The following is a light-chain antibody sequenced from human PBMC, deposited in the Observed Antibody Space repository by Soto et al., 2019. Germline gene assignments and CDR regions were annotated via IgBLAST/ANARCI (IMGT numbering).Light chain of an antibody. CDR3: LQSSRYPWT. V-gene: IGKV3-20*01. CDR1: QTVNSDY. CDR2: ATS. Sequence: EIVLTQSPGTLSLSPGETATLSCRASQTVNSDYLAWFQQRPGQAPRLLIFATSRRATDIPDRFSGSGSGTDFTLAIRRLEPEDFGTYYCLQSSRYPWTFGQGTKVDIK. J-gene: IGKJ1*01.